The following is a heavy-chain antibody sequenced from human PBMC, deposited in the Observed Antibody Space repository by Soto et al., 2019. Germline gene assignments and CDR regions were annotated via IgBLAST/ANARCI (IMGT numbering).Heavy chain of an antibody. D-gene: IGHD1-20*01. CDR2: ISNTGST. Sequence: SETLSLTCSVSGVSDSSTNYYWTWIRQPPGKGLEWIGYISNTGSTTYNPSLKSRVAISVDTSKNQFSLRLSSVTAADTAVYYCAREGRYNLNSWGQGTPVTVSS. CDR3: AREGRYNLNS. J-gene: IGHJ4*02. V-gene: IGHV4-61*01. CDR1: GVSDSSTNYY.